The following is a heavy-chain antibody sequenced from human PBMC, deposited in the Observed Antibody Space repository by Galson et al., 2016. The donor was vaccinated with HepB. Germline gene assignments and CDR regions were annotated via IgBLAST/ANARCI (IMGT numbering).Heavy chain of an antibody. D-gene: IGHD3-10*01. V-gene: IGHV3-30-3*01. CDR1: GFNIRAYA. Sequence: LRLSCAASGFNIRAYAMYWVRQAPGRGLEWLSVTSFDGTNNDYADSVRGRFTMSRDNSQNTVHLFLSGLRAEDTATYYCARGRAAMDVWGQGTTVFVSS. CDR3: ARGRAAMDV. J-gene: IGHJ6*02. CDR2: TSFDGTNN.